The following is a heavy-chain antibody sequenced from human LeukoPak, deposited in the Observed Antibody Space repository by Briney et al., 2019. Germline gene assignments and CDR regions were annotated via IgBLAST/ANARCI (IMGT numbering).Heavy chain of an antibody. CDR1: GFTFSSYS. V-gene: IGHV3-21*01. CDR3: ARGRQLAGPAP. CDR2: ISSSSSYI. J-gene: IGHJ5*02. Sequence: GGSLRLSCAASGFTFSSYSMNWVRQAPGKGLEWVSSISSSSSYIYYADSVKGRLTISRDNAKNSLYLQMNSLRAEDTAVYYCARGRQLAGPAPWGQGTLVTVSS. D-gene: IGHD6-6*01.